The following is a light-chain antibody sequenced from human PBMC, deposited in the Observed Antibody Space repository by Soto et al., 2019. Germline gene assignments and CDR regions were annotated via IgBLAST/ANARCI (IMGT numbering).Light chain of an antibody. CDR2: SSN. J-gene: IGLJ2*01. V-gene: IGLV1-44*01. CDR1: SSNIGSNS. CDR3: AAWEASLNGVA. Sequence: QSVLTQPPSASGTHGQRVTISCSGSSSNIGSNSVNWYQQLPGTAPKLLMYSSNQRPSGVPDRFSGSKSGTSASLAISGLQSEDEADYYCAAWEASLNGVAFGGGTKLTVL.